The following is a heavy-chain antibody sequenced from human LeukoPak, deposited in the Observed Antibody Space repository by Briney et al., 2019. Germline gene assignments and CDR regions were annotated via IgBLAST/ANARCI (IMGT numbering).Heavy chain of an antibody. Sequence: SETLSLTCAVYGGSFSGYYWSWIRQPPGKGLEWIGYIYYSGSTNYNPSLKSRVTISVDTSKNQFSLKLSSVTAADTAVYYCARIPLEGYYYMDVWGKGTTVTVSS. CDR3: ARIPLEGYYYMDV. CDR2: IYYSGST. CDR1: GGSFSGYY. V-gene: IGHV4-59*01. J-gene: IGHJ6*03.